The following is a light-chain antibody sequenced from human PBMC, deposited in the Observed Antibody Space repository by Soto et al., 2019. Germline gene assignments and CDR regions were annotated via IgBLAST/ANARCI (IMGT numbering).Light chain of an antibody. CDR3: CSYAGSSTYV. CDR2: EVS. V-gene: IGLV2-23*02. Sequence: QSVLTQPASVSGSPGQSITISYTGTSSVVGSYNLVSWYQQHPGKAPKVMIYEVSKRPSGVPNRFSGSKSGNTASLTISGLQAEDEADYYCCSYAGSSTYVFGTGTKVTVL. J-gene: IGLJ1*01. CDR1: SSVVGSYNL.